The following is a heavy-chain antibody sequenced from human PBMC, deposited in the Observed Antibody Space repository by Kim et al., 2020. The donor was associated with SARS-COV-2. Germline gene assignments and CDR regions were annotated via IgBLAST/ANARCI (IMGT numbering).Heavy chain of an antibody. D-gene: IGHD3-22*01. Sequence: GGSLRLSCAASGFTFSSYSMNWVRQAPGKGLEWVSSISSSSSYIYYADSVKGRFTISRDNAKNSLYLQMNSLRAEDTAVYYCARSITMTPTGHDYWGQGTLVTVSS. CDR3: ARSITMTPTGHDY. CDR1: GFTFSSYS. J-gene: IGHJ4*02. V-gene: IGHV3-21*01. CDR2: ISSSSSYI.